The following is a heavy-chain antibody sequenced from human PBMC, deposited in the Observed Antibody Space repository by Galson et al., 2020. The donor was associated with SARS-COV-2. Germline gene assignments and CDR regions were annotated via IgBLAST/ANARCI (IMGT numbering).Heavy chain of an antibody. CDR1: GFTFSSYA. Sequence: TGGSLRLSCAASGFTFSSYAMHWVRPAPGKGLEWVAVISYDGSNKYYADSVKGRFTISRDNSKSTLYLQMNSLRAEDTAVYYCASFSFYGSRGYYDGLHYWGQGTLLTVSS. V-gene: IGHV3-30-3*01. J-gene: IGHJ4*02. D-gene: IGHD3-22*01. CDR2: ISYDGSNK. CDR3: ASFSFYGSRGYYDGLHY.